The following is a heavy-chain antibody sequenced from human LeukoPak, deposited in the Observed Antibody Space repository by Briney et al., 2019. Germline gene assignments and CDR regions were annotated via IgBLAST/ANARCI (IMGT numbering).Heavy chain of an antibody. D-gene: IGHD6-13*01. V-gene: IGHV3-7*01. CDR3: ARGDSSSRGDYYFMDV. CDR1: GFIFSSYA. Sequence: GGSLRLSCAASGFIFSSYAMSWVRQAPGKGLEWVANIKQDGSEKYYVDSVKGRFTISRDNAKNSLYLQMNSLRAEDTAVYYCARGDSSSRGDYYFMDVWGKGTTVTVSS. J-gene: IGHJ6*03. CDR2: IKQDGSEK.